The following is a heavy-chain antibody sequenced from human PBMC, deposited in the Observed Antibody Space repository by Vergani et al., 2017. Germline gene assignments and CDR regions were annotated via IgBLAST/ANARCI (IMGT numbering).Heavy chain of an antibody. CDR3: ARDTGIVVVTAQPDAFDI. CDR1: GFTFSSYA. J-gene: IGHJ3*02. Sequence: EVQLLESGGGLVQPGGSLRLSCAASGFTFSSYAMSWVRQAPGKGLEWVSYISSSSSTIYYADSVKGRFTISRDNAKNSLYLQMNSLRDEDTAVYYCARDTGIVVVTAQPDAFDIWGQGTMVTVSS. D-gene: IGHD2-21*02. V-gene: IGHV3-48*02. CDR2: ISSSSSTI.